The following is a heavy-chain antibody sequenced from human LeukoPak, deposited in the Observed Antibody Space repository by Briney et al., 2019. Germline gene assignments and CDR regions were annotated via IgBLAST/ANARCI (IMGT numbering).Heavy chain of an antibody. J-gene: IGHJ4*02. CDR2: INHSGST. Sequence: SETLSLTCALYGGSFSGYYWSWIRQPPGKGLEWIGEINHSGSTNYNPSLKSRVTISVDTSKNQFSLKLSSVTAADTAVYYCARDNPLDIVVVSAVRHYWGQGTLVTVSS. V-gene: IGHV4-34*01. CDR3: ARDNPLDIVVVSAVRHY. CDR1: GGSFSGYY. D-gene: IGHD2-2*01.